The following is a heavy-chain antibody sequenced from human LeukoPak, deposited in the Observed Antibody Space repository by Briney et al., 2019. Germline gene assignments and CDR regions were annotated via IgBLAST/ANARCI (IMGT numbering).Heavy chain of an antibody. Sequence: ASVKVSCNASGYTFTGYYKHWVRQPPGPGLERVGWINTNSGGTNYAQKFQGRVTMTRDTSISTAYMELTRLRSDDTAVYYCARDRDYYDSSGYYPLDYWGQGSLVTVSS. D-gene: IGHD3-22*01. CDR2: INTNSGGT. V-gene: IGHV1-2*02. J-gene: IGHJ4*02. CDR3: ARDRDYYDSSGYYPLDY. CDR1: GYTFTGYY.